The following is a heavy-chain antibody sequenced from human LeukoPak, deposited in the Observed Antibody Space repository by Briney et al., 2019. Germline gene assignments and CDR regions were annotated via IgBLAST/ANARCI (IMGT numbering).Heavy chain of an antibody. CDR3: AKGGIFGVVTEMIDY. Sequence: PGGSLRLSCAASGFTFSSYAMSWVRQAPGKGLEWVSAISGSGGSTYYADSVKGRFTISRDNSKNTLYLQMNSLRAEDTAVYYCAKGGIFGVVTEMIDYWGQGTLVTVSS. D-gene: IGHD3-3*01. CDR2: ISGSGGST. CDR1: GFTFSSYA. J-gene: IGHJ4*02. V-gene: IGHV3-23*01.